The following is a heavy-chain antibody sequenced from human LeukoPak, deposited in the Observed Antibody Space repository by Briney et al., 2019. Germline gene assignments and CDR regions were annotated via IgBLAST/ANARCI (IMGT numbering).Heavy chain of an antibody. J-gene: IGHJ5*02. CDR3: ARDNSVGDYAWWFDP. CDR1: GYTFTGYY. D-gene: IGHD1-26*01. CDR2: INPSGSST. V-gene: IGHV1-46*01. Sequence: ASVKVSCKASGYTFTGYYMHWVRQAPGQGLEWMGLINPSGSSTIYAQKFQGRVTMTRDMSTSTDYMELSSLRSEDTAVYYCARDNSVGDYAWWFDPWGQGTLVTVSS.